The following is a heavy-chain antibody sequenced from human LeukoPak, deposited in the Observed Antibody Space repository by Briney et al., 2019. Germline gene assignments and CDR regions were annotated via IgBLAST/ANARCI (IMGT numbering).Heavy chain of an antibody. CDR3: ARGNDGLYYYYYYMDV. D-gene: IGHD1-1*01. J-gene: IGHJ6*03. CDR1: GYTFTSYD. CDR2: MNPNSGNT. V-gene: IGHV1-8*03. Sequence: GASVKVSCKASGYTFTSYDINWARQATGQGLEWMGWMNPNSGNTGYAQKFQGRVTITRNTSISTAYMELSSLRSEDTAVYYCARGNDGLYYYYYYMDVWGKGTTVTVSS.